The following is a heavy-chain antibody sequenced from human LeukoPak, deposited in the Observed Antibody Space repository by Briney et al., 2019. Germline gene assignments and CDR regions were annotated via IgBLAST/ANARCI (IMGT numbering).Heavy chain of an antibody. Sequence: GGSLRLSCAASGFTFDDYGMSWVRQAPGKGLEWVSGINWNGGSTGYADSVKGRFTISRDNAKNSLYLKMNSLRAEDTALYYCARVHSRDIVVVPAGERRYYFDYWGQGTLVTVSS. D-gene: IGHD2-2*01. CDR1: GFTFDDYG. V-gene: IGHV3-20*04. CDR2: INWNGGST. CDR3: ARVHSRDIVVVPAGERRYYFDY. J-gene: IGHJ4*02.